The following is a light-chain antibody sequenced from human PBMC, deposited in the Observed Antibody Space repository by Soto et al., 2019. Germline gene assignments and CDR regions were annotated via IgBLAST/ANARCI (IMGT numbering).Light chain of an antibody. CDR2: DAS. CDR1: QDISEF. Sequence: DIQMTQSPSSLSASVGDRVTITCQATQDISEFLNWFQQKPGRAPKLLIYDASNLETGVPSRFSGSGSGTDFTFTISSLQPEDVATSFCQQFHHLPVTFGHGTRLEIK. J-gene: IGKJ5*01. V-gene: IGKV1-33*01. CDR3: QQFHHLPVT.